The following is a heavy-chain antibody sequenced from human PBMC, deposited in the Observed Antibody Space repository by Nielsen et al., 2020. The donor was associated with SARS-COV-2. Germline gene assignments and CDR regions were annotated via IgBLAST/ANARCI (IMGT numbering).Heavy chain of an antibody. D-gene: IGHD6-6*01. Sequence: GESLRLSCAASGFCISNNYMSWVRQAPGKGLEWVSTFYSGGATYYADSVQGRFTIFRDNSENTVHLKMNNLRADDTAVYYCARAIAPPVNYFDYWGQGTLVTVSS. V-gene: IGHV3-53*01. CDR2: FYSGGAT. CDR1: GFCISNNY. J-gene: IGHJ4*02. CDR3: ARAIAPPVNYFDY.